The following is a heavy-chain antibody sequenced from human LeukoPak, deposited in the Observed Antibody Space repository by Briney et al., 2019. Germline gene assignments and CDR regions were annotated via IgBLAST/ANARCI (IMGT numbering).Heavy chain of an antibody. CDR2: IYSGGST. V-gene: IGHV3-66*02. D-gene: IGHD3-22*01. CDR1: GFTVSSNY. Sequence: GGSLRLSCAASGFTVSSNYMSWVRQAPGKGQEWVSVIYSGGSTYYADSVKGRFTISRDNSKNTLYLQMNSLRAEDTAVYYCAREFGNSSGYLFDYWGQGTLVTVSS. J-gene: IGHJ4*02. CDR3: AREFGNSSGYLFDY.